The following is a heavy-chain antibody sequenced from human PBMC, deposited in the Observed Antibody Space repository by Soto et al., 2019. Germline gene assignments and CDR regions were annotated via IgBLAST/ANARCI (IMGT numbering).Heavy chain of an antibody. CDR2: IYYSGST. D-gene: IGHD1-26*01. V-gene: IGHV4-59*08. CDR1: GGSISSHY. Sequence: SETLSLTCTVSGGSISSHYWSWIRQPPGKGLEWIGYIYYSGSTNYNPSLKSRVTISVDTSKNQFSLKLSSVTAADTAVYYCARRYGGNLDYWGQGTLVTVSS. J-gene: IGHJ4*02. CDR3: ARRYGGNLDY.